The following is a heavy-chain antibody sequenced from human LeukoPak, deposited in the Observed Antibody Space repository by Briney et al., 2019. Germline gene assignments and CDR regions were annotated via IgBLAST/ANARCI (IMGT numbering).Heavy chain of an antibody. CDR2: MNPNSGNT. Sequence: SVKVSCRASGYTFTSYDINWVRQATGQGLEWMGWMNPNSGNTGYAQKFQGRVTMTRNTSISTAYMELSSLRSEDTAVYYCARVRGVRGVNTYNWFDPWGQGTLVTVSS. CDR3: ARVRGVRGVNTYNWFDP. J-gene: IGHJ5*02. V-gene: IGHV1-8*01. CDR1: GYTFTSYD. D-gene: IGHD3-10*01.